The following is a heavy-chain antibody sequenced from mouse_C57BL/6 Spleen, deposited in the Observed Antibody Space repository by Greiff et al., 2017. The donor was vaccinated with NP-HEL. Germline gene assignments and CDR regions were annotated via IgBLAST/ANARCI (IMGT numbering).Heavy chain of an antibody. CDR1: GYTFTSYW. CDR3: ARPGSSWFFDY. Sequence: VQLQQPGAELVKPGASVKLSCKASGYTFTSYWMHWVKQRPGQGLEWIGMIHPNSGSTNYNEKFKSKATLTVDKSSSTAYMQLSSLTSEDSAVFYCARPGSSWFFDYWGQGTTLTVSS. D-gene: IGHD1-1*01. CDR2: IHPNSGST. V-gene: IGHV1-64*01. J-gene: IGHJ2*01.